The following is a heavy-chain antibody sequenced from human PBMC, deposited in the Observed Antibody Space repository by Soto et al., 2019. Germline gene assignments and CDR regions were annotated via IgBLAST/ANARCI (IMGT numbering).Heavy chain of an antibody. V-gene: IGHV1-18*01. CDR2: ISAYNGNT. CDR3: ARDDYGDMSWSGADY. J-gene: IGHJ4*02. Sequence: QVPLVQSGAEVKKPGASVKVSCKASGYTFTSYGISWVRQAPGQGLEWMGWISAYNGNTNYAQKLQGRVTMTTDTSTSTAYMELRSLRSDDTAVYYCARDDYGDMSWSGADYWGQGTLVTVSS. CDR1: GYTFTSYG. D-gene: IGHD4-17*01.